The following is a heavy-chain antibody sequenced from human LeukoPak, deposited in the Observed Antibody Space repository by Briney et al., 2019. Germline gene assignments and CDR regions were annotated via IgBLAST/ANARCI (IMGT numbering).Heavy chain of an antibody. CDR3: ARVRVHYDFWSGYPDYFDY. D-gene: IGHD3-3*01. J-gene: IGHJ4*02. CDR1: GYPISSGYY. CDR2: IYHSGST. Sequence: SETLSLTCTVSGYPISSGYYWGWIRQPPGQGLAWLGSIYHSGSTYYNPPLKIRVPISVDTSKTQFSLELSSVTAAHTAVYSCARVRVHYDFWSGYPDYFDYWGQGTLVTVSS. V-gene: IGHV4-38-2*02.